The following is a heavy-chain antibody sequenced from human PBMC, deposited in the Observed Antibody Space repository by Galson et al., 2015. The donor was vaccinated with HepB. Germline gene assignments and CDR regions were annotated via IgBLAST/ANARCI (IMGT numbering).Heavy chain of an antibody. Sequence: SVKVSCKASGYTFTSSAMNWVRQAPGQGLEWMGWMNTNTGNPTYAQGFTGRFVFSLDTSVSTAYLQITSLKAEDTAVYYCAREEYYYGSGNTLDYWGQGTLVTVSS. CDR2: MNTNTGNP. D-gene: IGHD3-10*01. V-gene: IGHV7-4-1*02. CDR3: AREEYYYGSGNTLDY. CDR1: GYTFTSSA. J-gene: IGHJ4*02.